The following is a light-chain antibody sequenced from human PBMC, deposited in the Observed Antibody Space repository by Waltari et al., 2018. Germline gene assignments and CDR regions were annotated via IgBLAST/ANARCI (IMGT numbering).Light chain of an antibody. CDR2: KVS. CDR1: QSLVHSDGNTY. Sequence: EVVMTQSPLSLPVTLGQPASISCKSSQSLVHSDGNTYLAWFQQSPGQSPKRLIYKVSNRESGVPDRFSASGSGTDFTLKISRVEAEDVGVYYCMQGTHWPLTFGGGTKVEIK. J-gene: IGKJ4*01. CDR3: MQGTHWPLT. V-gene: IGKV2-30*02.